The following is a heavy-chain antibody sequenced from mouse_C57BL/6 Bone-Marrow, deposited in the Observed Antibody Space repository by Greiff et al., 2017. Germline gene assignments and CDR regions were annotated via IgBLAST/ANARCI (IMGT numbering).Heavy chain of an antibody. Sequence: EVQGVESGGDLVKPGGSLKLSCAASGFTFSSYGMSWVRQTPDKRLEWVATISSGGSYTYYPDSVKGRFTISRDNAKNTLYLQMSSLKSEDTAMYYCARRDYYGSSYPNYYAMDYWGQGTSVTVSS. J-gene: IGHJ4*01. V-gene: IGHV5-6*01. D-gene: IGHD1-1*01. CDR2: ISSGGSYT. CDR1: GFTFSSYG. CDR3: ARRDYYGSSYPNYYAMDY.